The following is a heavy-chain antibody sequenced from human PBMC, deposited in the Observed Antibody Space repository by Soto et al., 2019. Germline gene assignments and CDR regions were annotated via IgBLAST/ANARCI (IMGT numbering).Heavy chain of an antibody. Sequence: QVQLQQWGAGLLKPSETLSLTCAVYGGSFSGYYWSWIRQPPGKGLEWIGEINHSGSTNYNPSLKSRVTISVDTSKNQFSLKLSSVTAADTAVYSCARGRWGKYCSGGSCYRAGKNYFDYWGQGTLVTVSS. CDR2: INHSGST. CDR3: ARGRWGKYCSGGSCYRAGKNYFDY. J-gene: IGHJ4*02. V-gene: IGHV4-34*01. CDR1: GGSFSGYY. D-gene: IGHD2-15*01.